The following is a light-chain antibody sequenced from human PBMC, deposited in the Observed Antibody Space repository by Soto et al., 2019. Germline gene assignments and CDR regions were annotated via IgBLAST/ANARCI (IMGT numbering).Light chain of an antibody. CDR1: VSNIADNF. CDR3: GTWDSSLGAHV. CDR2: DNN. V-gene: IGLV1-51*01. J-gene: IGLJ1*01. Sequence: QSVLTQPPSVSAAPGQKVTISCSGSVSNIADNFVSWYQQLPGTAPKLLIYDNNKRPSEIPDRFSGSKSGTSANLDITGLQTGDEADYYCGTWDSSLGAHVFGTGTKVTVL.